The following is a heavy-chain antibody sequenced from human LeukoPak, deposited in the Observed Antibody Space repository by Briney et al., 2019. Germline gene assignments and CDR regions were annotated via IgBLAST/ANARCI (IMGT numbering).Heavy chain of an antibody. D-gene: IGHD4-23*01. V-gene: IGHV4-59*01. CDR1: GGSISSYY. CDR2: IHYSGST. Sequence: PSQTLSLTCTVSGGSISSYYWNWIRQPPGKGREWIGYIHYSGSTNYNPSLKSRVTISVDTSKNQFSLKLSSVTAADTAVYYCARDYGGNSPGWFDPWGQGTLVTVSS. CDR3: ARDYGGNSPGWFDP. J-gene: IGHJ5*02.